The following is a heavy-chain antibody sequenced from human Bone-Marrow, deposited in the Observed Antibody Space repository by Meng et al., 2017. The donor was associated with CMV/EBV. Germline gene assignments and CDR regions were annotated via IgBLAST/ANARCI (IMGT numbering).Heavy chain of an antibody. J-gene: IGHJ6*02. D-gene: IGHD3-10*01. V-gene: IGHV4-61*01. CDR2: IYYSGST. CDR1: GGSVSSGSYY. Sequence: SETLSLTCTVSGGSVSSGSYYWSWIRQPPGKGLEWIGYIYYSGSTNYNPSLKSRVTISVDTSKNQFSLKLSSVTAADTAVYYCASAMVRGYYYYGMDVWGQGTTVTVSS. CDR3: ASAMVRGYYYYGMDV.